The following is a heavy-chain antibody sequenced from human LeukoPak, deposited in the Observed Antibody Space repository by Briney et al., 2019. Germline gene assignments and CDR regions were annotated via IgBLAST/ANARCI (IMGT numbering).Heavy chain of an antibody. J-gene: IGHJ4*02. V-gene: IGHV3-7*01. Sequence: GGSLRLSCAASGFTFNNYWMSWVRQAPGKGLEWVANIKQDGSEIYFVDSVKGRFTISRDNTKNSMYLQMNSLRAEDTAVYFCAREDGYCSGGNCYSYFDSWGQGTLVTVSS. CDR1: GFTFNNYW. D-gene: IGHD2-15*01. CDR3: AREDGYCSGGNCYSYFDS. CDR2: IKQDGSEI.